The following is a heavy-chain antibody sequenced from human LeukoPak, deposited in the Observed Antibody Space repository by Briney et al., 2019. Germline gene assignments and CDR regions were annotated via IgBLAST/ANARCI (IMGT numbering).Heavy chain of an antibody. CDR3: GGATMGALDS. Sequence: GSLRLSCAASGFTFSSYAMSWIRQSPGKGLEWIGSIYSGRTTYFNPSLNSRATISVVTSKNQLSLYLYSVTAADTAVYGRGGATMGALDSWGQGSLVTVSS. D-gene: IGHD5-12*01. CDR2: IYSGRTT. V-gene: IGHV4-39*01. J-gene: IGHJ4*02. CDR1: GFTFSSYA.